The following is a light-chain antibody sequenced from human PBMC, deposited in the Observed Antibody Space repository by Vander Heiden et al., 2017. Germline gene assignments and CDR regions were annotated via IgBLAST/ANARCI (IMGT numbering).Light chain of an antibody. J-gene: IGKJ1*01. CDR3: QQDDYNPET. CDR1: QSVLYSSNNKNY. V-gene: IGKV4-1*01. Sequence: GSLGERATINCKSSQSVLYSSNNKNYLAWYQQRPGQPPKLLIYWASTRESGVPDRFSGSGSGTDFTLTISGLQAEDVAVYYCQQDDYNPETFGQGTKVEIK. CDR2: WAS.